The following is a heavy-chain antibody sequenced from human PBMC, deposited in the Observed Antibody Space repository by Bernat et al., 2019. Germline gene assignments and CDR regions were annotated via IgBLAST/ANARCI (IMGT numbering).Heavy chain of an antibody. CDR3: THIVGDERGWSLCS. Sequence: EVQVVESGGGLVKPGGSLRLSCGMSGLIFSDAWMNWVRQAPGKGLEWVGRMKSYGYGRTGATDYAASVKGRFTISRDDSQGTFYLQMNSLRIEDSAVYFCTHIVGDERGWSLCSWGRGTPVTVSS. J-gene: IGHJ5*02. CDR1: GLIFSDAW. CDR2: MKSYGYGRTGAT. D-gene: IGHD2-15*01. V-gene: IGHV3-15*07.